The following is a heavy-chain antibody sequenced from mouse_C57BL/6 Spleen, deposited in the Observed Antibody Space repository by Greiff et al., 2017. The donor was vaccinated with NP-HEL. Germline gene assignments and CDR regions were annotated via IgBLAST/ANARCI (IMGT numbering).Heavy chain of an antibody. J-gene: IGHJ3*01. Sequence: EVMLVESGGGLVKPGGSLKLSCAASGFTFSSYAMSWVRQTPEKRLEWVATISDGGSYTYYPDNVKGRFTISRDNAKNNLYLQMSHLKSEDTAMYYCARGGYGNYCWFAYWGQGTLVTVSA. CDR1: GFTFSSYA. CDR3: ARGGYGNYCWFAY. V-gene: IGHV5-4*03. D-gene: IGHD2-1*01. CDR2: ISDGGSYT.